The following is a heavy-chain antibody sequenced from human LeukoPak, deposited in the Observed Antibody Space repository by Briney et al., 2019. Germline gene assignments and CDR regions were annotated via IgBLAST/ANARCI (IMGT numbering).Heavy chain of an antibody. Sequence: PSETLSLTCAGSGGSIISSAYYWVWIRQPPGEGLEWMGSIYYNGTTYFNPSLKSRVTISLDRSKNQFSLRLSSVTAADTAVYYCARGYCSDYWGQGTLVTVSS. J-gene: IGHJ4*02. CDR1: GGSIISSAYY. CDR3: ARGYCSDY. V-gene: IGHV4-39*07. CDR2: IYYNGTT. D-gene: IGHD2-15*01.